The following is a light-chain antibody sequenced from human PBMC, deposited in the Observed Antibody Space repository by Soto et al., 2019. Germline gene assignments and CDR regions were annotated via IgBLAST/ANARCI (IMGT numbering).Light chain of an antibody. J-gene: IGKJ1*01. CDR3: QQYVTSPPSWT. Sequence: ETVLTQSPGTLSLSPGERATLSCRASQSVSSNYLAWYQHKPGQAPRLLIYGASNRATGIPDRFSGSGSGTDLTLTISRLEPEDFAVYYCQQYVTSPPSWTFGQGTKVEVK. CDR2: GAS. V-gene: IGKV3-20*01. CDR1: QSVSSNY.